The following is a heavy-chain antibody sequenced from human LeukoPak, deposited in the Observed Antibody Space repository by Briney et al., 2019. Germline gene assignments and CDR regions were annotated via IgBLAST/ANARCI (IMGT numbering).Heavy chain of an antibody. CDR3: ALGGYSGYDYAY. J-gene: IGHJ4*02. CDR1: GYTFPDFY. Sequence: ASVKVSCKASGYTFPDFYIHWVRQAPGQGLEWMGWINPNSGGTNYAQKFQGRVTMTRDTSISTAYMELSRLRSDDTAVYYCALGGYSGYDYAYWGQGTLVTVSS. D-gene: IGHD5-12*01. CDR2: INPNSGGT. V-gene: IGHV1-2*02.